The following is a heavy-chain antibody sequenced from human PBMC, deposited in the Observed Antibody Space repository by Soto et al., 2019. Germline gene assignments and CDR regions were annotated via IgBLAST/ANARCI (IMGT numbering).Heavy chain of an antibody. CDR2: IYYSGST. V-gene: IGHV4-59*08. J-gene: IGHJ6*02. CDR3: VRLLLGYCSGGSCYSAVDYYYYGMDV. Sequence: SETLSLTCTVSGVSISSYYWSWIRQPPGKGLEWIGYIYYSGSTNYNPSLKSRVTISVDTSKNQFSLKLSSVTAADTAVYYCVRLLLGYCSGGSCYSAVDYYYYGMDVWGQGTTVT. D-gene: IGHD2-15*01. CDR1: GVSISSYY.